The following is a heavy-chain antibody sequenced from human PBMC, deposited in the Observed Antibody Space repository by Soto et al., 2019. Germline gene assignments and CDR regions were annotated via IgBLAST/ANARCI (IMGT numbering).Heavy chain of an antibody. Sequence: QLQLQESGPGLVKPSETLSLTCTVSGGSISSSSYYWGWIRQPSGKGPEWIGSIYYSGSTYYNPSLKRRVTISVDTSKNQFSLKLSSVTAADTAVYYCASSYGDYVSYWGQGTLVTVSS. D-gene: IGHD4-17*01. CDR3: ASSYGDYVSY. CDR1: GGSISSSSYY. CDR2: IYYSGST. J-gene: IGHJ4*02. V-gene: IGHV4-39*01.